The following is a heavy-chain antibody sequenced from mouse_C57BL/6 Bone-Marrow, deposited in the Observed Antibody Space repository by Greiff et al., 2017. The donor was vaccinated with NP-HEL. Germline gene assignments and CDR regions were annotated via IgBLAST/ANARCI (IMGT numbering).Heavy chain of an antibody. CDR1: GYTFTSYG. J-gene: IGHJ3*01. CDR2: IYPRSGNT. D-gene: IGHD3-2*02. V-gene: IGHV1-81*01. CDR3: ARWGSGRAWFAY. Sequence: VKLVESGAELARPGASVKLSCKASGYTFTSYGISWVKQRTGQGLEWIGEIYPRSGNTYYNEKFKGKATLTADKSSSTAYMELRSLTSEDSAVYFCARWGSGRAWFAYWGQGTLVTVSA.